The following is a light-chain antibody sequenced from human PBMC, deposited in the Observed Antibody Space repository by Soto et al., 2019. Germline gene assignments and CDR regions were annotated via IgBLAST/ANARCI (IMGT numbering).Light chain of an antibody. Sequence: AIQMTQSPSSLSASVGDRVTITCRASQGIRNDLGWYQQKSGKAPKLLIYAVSTLQSGVPSRFSGSGSGTDFTLTISRLEPEDFAVYYCQQYGSSPFGGGTKVDIK. CDR2: AVS. V-gene: IGKV1-6*01. J-gene: IGKJ4*01. CDR3: QQYGSSP. CDR1: QGIRND.